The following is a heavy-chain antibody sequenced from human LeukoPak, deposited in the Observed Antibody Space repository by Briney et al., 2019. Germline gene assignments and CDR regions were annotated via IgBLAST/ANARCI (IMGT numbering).Heavy chain of an antibody. Sequence: PGGSLRLSCAASGFTFSSYEMNWVRQAPGKGLEWVSYISSSSSTIYYADSVKGRFTISRDNAKNSLYLQMNSLRAEDTAVYYCVRVRYSSSPYWGQGTLVTVSS. CDR3: VRVRYSSSPY. D-gene: IGHD6-6*01. J-gene: IGHJ4*02. V-gene: IGHV3-48*03. CDR2: ISSSSSTI. CDR1: GFTFSSYE.